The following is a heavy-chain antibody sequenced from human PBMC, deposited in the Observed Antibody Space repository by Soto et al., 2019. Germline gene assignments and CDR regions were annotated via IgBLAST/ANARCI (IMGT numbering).Heavy chain of an antibody. CDR2: IIPIFGTA. CDR1: GVPLISSA. V-gene: IGHV1-69*01. Sequence: SVKVACTASGVPLISSAISWERQTPGQGLEWMGGIIPIFGTANYAQKFQGRVTITADESTSTAYMELSSLRSEDTAVYYCARDSLRSTMVRGVHGDYYGMYGWGQRTTVTVSS. CDR3: ARDSLRSTMVRGVHGDYYGMYG. J-gene: IGHJ6*02. D-gene: IGHD3-10*01.